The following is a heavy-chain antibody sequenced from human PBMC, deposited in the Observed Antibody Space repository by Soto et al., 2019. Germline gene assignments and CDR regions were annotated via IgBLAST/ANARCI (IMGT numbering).Heavy chain of an antibody. V-gene: IGHV3-7*01. J-gene: IGHJ6*02. D-gene: IGHD6-13*01. CDR2: IKQDGSEE. Sequence: EVQLVESGGGLVQPGGSLRLSCVDSGFTFSSYWMSWVRQAPVKGLEWVGNIKQDGSEENYVDSVKGRFTISRDNAKNSMYLQRNRLRVEDTAVYYCARIAASGRGWDVWGQGTTVVVSS. CDR3: ARIAASGRGWDV. CDR1: GFTFSSYW.